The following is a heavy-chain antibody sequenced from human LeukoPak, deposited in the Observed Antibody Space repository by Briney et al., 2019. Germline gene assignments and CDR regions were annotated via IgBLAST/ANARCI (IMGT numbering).Heavy chain of an antibody. CDR1: GGSISSGGYS. J-gene: IGHJ4*02. CDR2: IYHSGST. Sequence: SQTLSLTCAVSGGSISSGGYSWSWIRQPPGKGLEWIGYIYHSGSTYYNPSLKSRVTISVDRSKNQFSLKLSSVTAADTAVYYCARLGNRDGYNYFLDYWGQGTLVTVSS. CDR3: ARLGNRDGYNYFLDY. D-gene: IGHD5-24*01. V-gene: IGHV4-30-2*01.